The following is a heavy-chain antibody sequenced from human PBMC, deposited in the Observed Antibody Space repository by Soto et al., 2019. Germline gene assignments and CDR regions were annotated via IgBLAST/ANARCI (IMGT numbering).Heavy chain of an antibody. CDR1: GFTFSSYA. D-gene: IGHD6-13*01. CDR2: ISGSGGST. CDR3: SKDPLVSSWYLPRSGYYFDY. J-gene: IGHJ4*02. Sequence: GSLRLSCAASGFTFSSYAMSWVRQAPGKGLEWVSAISGSGGSTYYADSVKGRFTISRDNSKNTLYLQMNSLRAEDTAVYYRSKDPLVSSWYLPRSGYYFDYWGQGTLVTVSS. V-gene: IGHV3-23*01.